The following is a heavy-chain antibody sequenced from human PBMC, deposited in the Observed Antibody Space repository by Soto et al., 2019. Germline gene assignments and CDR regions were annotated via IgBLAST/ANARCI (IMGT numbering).Heavy chain of an antibody. D-gene: IGHD4-17*01. CDR1: GFTVSSNY. J-gene: IGHJ6*02. CDR2: IYSGGST. CDR3: ARAPPKPVPLHGMDV. Sequence: GGSLRLSCAASGFTVSSNYMSWVRQAPGKGLEWVSVIYSGGSTYYADSVKGRFTISRDNSKNTLYLQMNSLRAEDTAVYYCARAPPKPVPLHGMDVWGQGTTVTVSS. V-gene: IGHV3-66*01.